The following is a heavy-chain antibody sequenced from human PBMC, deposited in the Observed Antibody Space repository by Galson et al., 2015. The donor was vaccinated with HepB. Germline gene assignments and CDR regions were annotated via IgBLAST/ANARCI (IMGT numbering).Heavy chain of an antibody. CDR1: GSTFSSYN. Sequence: SLRLSCAASGSTFSSYNMNWVRQAPGKGLEWVSYISGSSDIIYYADSVKGRFTISRDNAKNSLYLQMNSLRAEDTAVYYCARDRGGSGSYLSYYYGMDVWGQGTTVTVSS. CDR2: ISGSSDII. CDR3: ARDRGGSGSYLSYYYGMDV. V-gene: IGHV3-48*04. D-gene: IGHD3-10*01. J-gene: IGHJ6*02.